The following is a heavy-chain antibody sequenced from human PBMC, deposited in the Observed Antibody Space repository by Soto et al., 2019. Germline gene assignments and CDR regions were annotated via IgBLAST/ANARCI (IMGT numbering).Heavy chain of an antibody. CDR3: ARGSLLSSSRYYYYYGMDV. J-gene: IGHJ6*02. Sequence: ASVKVSCKASGYTFTGYYMHWVRQAPGQGLDWMGWINPNSGGTNYAQKFQGWVTMTRDTSISTAYMELSRLRSDDTAVYYCARGSLLSSSRYYYYYGMDVWGQGTTVTVSS. CDR2: INPNSGGT. CDR1: GYTFTGYY. V-gene: IGHV1-2*04.